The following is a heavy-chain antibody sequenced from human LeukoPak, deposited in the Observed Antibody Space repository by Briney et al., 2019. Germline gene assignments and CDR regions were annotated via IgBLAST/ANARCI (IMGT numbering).Heavy chain of an antibody. CDR2: ISYDGSNK. V-gene: IGHV3-30*04. CDR1: GFTFSSYA. D-gene: IGHD2-15*01. J-gene: IGHJ4*02. CDR3: AKEIFPGPIDY. Sequence: GGSLRLSCAASGFTFSSYAMHWVRQAPGKGLEWVAVISYDGSNKYYADSVKGRFTISRDNSKNTLYLQMNSLRAEDTAVYYCAKEIFPGPIDYWGQGTLVTVSS.